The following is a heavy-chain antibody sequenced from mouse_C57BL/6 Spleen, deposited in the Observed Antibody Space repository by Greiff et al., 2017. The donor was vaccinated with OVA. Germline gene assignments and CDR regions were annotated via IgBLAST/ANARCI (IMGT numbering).Heavy chain of an antibody. V-gene: IGHV1-53*01. CDR2: INPSNGGT. CDR1: GYTFTSYW. CDR3: ARSLITTVVAPYYYAMDY. J-gene: IGHJ4*01. Sequence: QVQLQQPGAELVKPGASVKVSCKASGYTFTSYWMHWVKQRPGQGLEWIGNINPSNGGTNYNEKFKSKATLTVDKSSSTAYMQLSSLTSEDSAVYYCARSLITTVVAPYYYAMDYWGQGTSVTVSS. D-gene: IGHD1-1*01.